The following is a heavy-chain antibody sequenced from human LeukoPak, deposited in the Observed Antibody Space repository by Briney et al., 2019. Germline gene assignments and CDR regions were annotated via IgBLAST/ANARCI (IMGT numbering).Heavy chain of an antibody. CDR1: GFTFSSYG. D-gene: IGHD2-2*02. CDR3: AKELGYCSSTSCYTAFDI. V-gene: IGHV3-30*02. J-gene: IGHJ3*02. Sequence: GGSLRLSCAASGFTFSSYGMHWVRQAPGKGLEWVAFIRYDGSNKYYADSVKGRFTISRDNSKNTLYLQMNSLRAEDTAVYYCAKELGYCSSTSCYTAFDIWGQGTMVTVS. CDR2: IRYDGSNK.